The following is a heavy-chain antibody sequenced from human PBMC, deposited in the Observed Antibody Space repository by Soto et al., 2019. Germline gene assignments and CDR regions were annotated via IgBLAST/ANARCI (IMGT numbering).Heavy chain of an antibody. D-gene: IGHD1-26*01. CDR2: INNDGSDT. J-gene: IGHJ5*02. CDR1: GFTFIGYW. V-gene: IGHV3-74*01. CDR3: ARDESMVRERRFDP. Sequence: EVQLVESGGGLVQPGGSLRLSCAASGFTFIGYWMHWVRQGPGKGLVWVSRINNDGSDTTYADSVKGRFTISRDNAKNMLYLQMNSLRVDDTAVYYCARDESMVRERRFDPWGQGTLVTVSS.